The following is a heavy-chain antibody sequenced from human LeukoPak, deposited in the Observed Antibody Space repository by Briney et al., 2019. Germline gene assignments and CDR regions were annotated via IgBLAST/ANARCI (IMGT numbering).Heavy chain of an antibody. D-gene: IGHD3-10*01. CDR3: ARGMVRGVIRLIDY. J-gene: IGHJ4*02. CDR2: IYYSENS. CDR1: GGAITNHF. V-gene: IGHV4-59*11. Sequence: SETLSLTCSVSGGAITNHFLTWLRQPPGKRLEWIGHIYYSENSSYNPSLKSRITISVDTSKSQFSLKLSSVTAADTAVYYCARGMVRGVIRLIDYWGQGTLVTVSS.